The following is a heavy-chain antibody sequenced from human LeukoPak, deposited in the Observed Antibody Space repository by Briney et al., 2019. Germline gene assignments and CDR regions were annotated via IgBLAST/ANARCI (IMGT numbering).Heavy chain of an antibody. J-gene: IGHJ4*02. D-gene: IGHD3-16*02. Sequence: GGSLRLSCAAYGFTFTDSWMSWVRQPPGKGLEWVVNIKPDGTEKYYVDSLKGRFTVSRDNAKNSLYLQMSSLRAEDTAVYYCARVRYGNYFDYWGQGTLVTVSS. CDR3: ARVRYGNYFDY. V-gene: IGHV3-7*04. CDR1: GFTFTDSW. CDR2: IKPDGTEK.